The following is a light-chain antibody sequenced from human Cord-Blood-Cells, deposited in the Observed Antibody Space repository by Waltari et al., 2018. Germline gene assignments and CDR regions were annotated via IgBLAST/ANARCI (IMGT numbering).Light chain of an antibody. CDR1: SSAVGSYNL. CDR2: EGS. CDR3: CSYAGSSTSVV. J-gene: IGLJ2*01. Sequence: QSALTQPASVSGSPGQSITISCTGTSSAVGSYNLVSWYQQHPGKAPKRMIYEGSKRPSGVSNRFSGSKSGNTASLTISGLQAEDEADYYCCSYAGSSTSVVFGGGTKLTVL. V-gene: IGLV2-23*01.